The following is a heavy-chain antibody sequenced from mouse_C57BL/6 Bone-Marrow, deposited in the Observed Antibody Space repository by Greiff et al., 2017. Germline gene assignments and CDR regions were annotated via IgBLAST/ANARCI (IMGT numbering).Heavy chain of an antibody. Sequence: EVQLVESGGGLVQPGGSLSLSCAASGFTFTDYYMSWVRQPPGKALEWLGFIRNKANGYTTEYSASVKGRFTISRDNSQSILYLQMNALRAEDSATYYCERYCGYDGFAYWGQGTLVTVSA. CDR1: GFTFTDYY. D-gene: IGHD2-2*01. J-gene: IGHJ3*01. CDR2: IRNKANGYTT. CDR3: ERYCGYDGFAY. V-gene: IGHV7-3*01.